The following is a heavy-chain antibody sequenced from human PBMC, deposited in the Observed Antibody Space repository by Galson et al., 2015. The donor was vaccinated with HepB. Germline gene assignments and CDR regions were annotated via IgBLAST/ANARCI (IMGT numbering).Heavy chain of an antibody. CDR3: ARGRGATVTTWDY. V-gene: IGHV2-70*01. CDR2: IDWDDDK. CDR1: GFSLSTSGMC. Sequence: PALVTPPPTLTLPCTFPGFSLSTSGMCVSWIRQPPGKALEWLALIDWDDDKYYSTSLKTRLTISKDTSKNQVVLTMTNMDPVDTATYYCARGRGATVTTWDYWGQGTLVTVSS. J-gene: IGHJ4*02. D-gene: IGHD4-17*01.